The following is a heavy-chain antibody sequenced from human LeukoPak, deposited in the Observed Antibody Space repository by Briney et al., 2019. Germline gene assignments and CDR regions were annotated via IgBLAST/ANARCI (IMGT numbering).Heavy chain of an antibody. V-gene: IGHV3-11*04. Sequence: GGSLRLSCAASGFTFSDYYMSWIRQAPGKGLEWVSYISFSGSTIYYADSVKGRFTISRDNSKNTLYLQMNSLRAEDTAVYYCAKEEGLGVGYGYYYYYYMDVWGKGTTVTISS. CDR3: AKEEGLGVGYGYYYYYYMDV. CDR1: GFTFSDYY. CDR2: ISFSGSTI. J-gene: IGHJ6*03. D-gene: IGHD5-18*01.